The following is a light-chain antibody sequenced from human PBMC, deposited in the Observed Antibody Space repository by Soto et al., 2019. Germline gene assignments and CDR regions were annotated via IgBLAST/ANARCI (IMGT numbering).Light chain of an antibody. CDR2: DAS. Sequence: EIVLTQSPATLSLSPGERATLSCRASQSISSYLAWYQQQPGQAPRLLIYDASNRATGIPARFSGSGSGTDFTLTISSLESEDFADYYCQQRSNWPLTFGGGTKVEIK. CDR3: QQRSNWPLT. V-gene: IGKV3-11*01. J-gene: IGKJ4*01. CDR1: QSISSY.